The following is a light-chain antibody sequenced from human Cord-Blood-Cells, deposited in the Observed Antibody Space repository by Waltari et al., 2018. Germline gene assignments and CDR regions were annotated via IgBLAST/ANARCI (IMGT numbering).Light chain of an antibody. J-gene: IGLJ1*01. V-gene: IGLV2-23*02. Sequence: QSALTQPASVSGSPGPSITISCTGTSSDVGSYNLVSWYQQHPGKAPNLMIYEVSKRPTGVSNRFSGSKSGNTASLTISGLQAEDEADYYCCSYAGSSTYVFGTGTKVTVL. CDR3: CSYAGSSTYV. CDR1: SSDVGSYNL. CDR2: EVS.